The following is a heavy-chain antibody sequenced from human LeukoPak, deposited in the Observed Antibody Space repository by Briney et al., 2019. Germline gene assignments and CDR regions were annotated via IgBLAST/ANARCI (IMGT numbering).Heavy chain of an antibody. D-gene: IGHD3-10*01. Sequence: GGSLRLSCAASGFNFNINWMSWVRQAPGKGLEWVANIKEDGSLQNYVDSVKGRFTISRDNAKNSVYLQMNNLRADDTAVYYCAKDRVGGSYNYWGQGTLVTVSS. CDR1: GFNFNINW. CDR2: IKEDGSLQ. J-gene: IGHJ4*02. V-gene: IGHV3-7*01. CDR3: AKDRVGGSYNY.